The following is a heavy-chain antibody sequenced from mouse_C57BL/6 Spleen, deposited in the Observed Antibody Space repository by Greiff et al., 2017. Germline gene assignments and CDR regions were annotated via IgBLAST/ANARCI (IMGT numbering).Heavy chain of an antibody. D-gene: IGHD1-2*01. Sequence: EVQLQESGPELVKPGASVKISCKASGYSFTGYYMNWVKQSPEKSLEWIGEINPSTGGTTYNQKFKAKATLTVDKSSSTAYMQLKSLTSEDSAVYYCARHYYLYAMDYWGQGTSVTVAS. CDR2: INPSTGGT. CDR1: GYSFTGYY. V-gene: IGHV1-42*01. CDR3: ARHYYLYAMDY. J-gene: IGHJ4*01.